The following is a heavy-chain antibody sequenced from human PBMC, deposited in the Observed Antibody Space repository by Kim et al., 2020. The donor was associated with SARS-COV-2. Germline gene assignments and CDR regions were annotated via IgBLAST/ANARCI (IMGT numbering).Heavy chain of an antibody. V-gene: IGHV1-69*13. CDR1: GGTFSSYA. J-gene: IGHJ4*02. Sequence: SVKVSCKASGGTFSSYAISWVRQAPGQGLEWMGGIIPIFGTANYAQKFQDRVTITADESTSTAYMELSSLRSEDTAVYYCARDLRDGSGSYYHYFDYWGQGTLVTVSS. CDR2: IIPIFGTA. CDR3: ARDLRDGSGSYYHYFDY. D-gene: IGHD3-10*01.